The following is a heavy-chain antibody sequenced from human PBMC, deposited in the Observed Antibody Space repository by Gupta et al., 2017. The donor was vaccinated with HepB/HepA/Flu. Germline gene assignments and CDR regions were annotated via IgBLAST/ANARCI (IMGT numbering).Heavy chain of an antibody. CDR2: IYPGDSDT. Sequence: EVQLVQSGAEVKKPGASLKISCQGSGYSFTTYWIGWVRQMPGKGLEWMGFIYPGDSDTRYSPSFQGQITISADKSTTSLQWRGLKASDTGMYYCVRTPYDYSWATNYYFDYWGQGTLVTVSS. CDR3: VRTPYDYSWATNYYFDY. J-gene: IGHJ4*02. V-gene: IGHV5-51*01. CDR1: GYSFTTYW. D-gene: IGHD3-16*01.